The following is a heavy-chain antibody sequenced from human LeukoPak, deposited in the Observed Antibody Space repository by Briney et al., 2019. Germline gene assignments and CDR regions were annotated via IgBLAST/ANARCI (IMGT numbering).Heavy chain of an antibody. J-gene: IGHJ4*02. CDR2: ISYDGSNK. D-gene: IGHD3-22*01. CDR1: GFTFSSYA. Sequence: PGGSLRLSCAASGFTFSSYAMHWVRQAPGKGLEWVAVISYDGSNKYYADSVKGRFTISRDNSKNTLYLQMNSLRAEDTAVYYCARDRPRYDSSGYQYYFDYWGQGTPVTVSS. V-gene: IGHV3-30-3*01. CDR3: ARDRPRYDSSGYQYYFDY.